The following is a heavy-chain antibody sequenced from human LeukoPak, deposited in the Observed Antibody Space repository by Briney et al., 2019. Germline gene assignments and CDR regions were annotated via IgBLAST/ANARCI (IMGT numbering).Heavy chain of an antibody. J-gene: IGHJ6*03. CDR1: EFTFSTYS. CDR2: ISSASSSM. CDR3: ARGSSPGVWGGYYTNYYYMDV. Sequence: PGGSLRLSCAASEFTFSTYSMNWVRQAPGKGLEWVSSISSASSSMYYADSVKGRFTISRDNAKNSLYLQMSSLRAADTAVYYCARGSSPGVWGGYYTNYYYMDVWGKGTTVTVSS. D-gene: IGHD3-3*01. V-gene: IGHV3-21*01.